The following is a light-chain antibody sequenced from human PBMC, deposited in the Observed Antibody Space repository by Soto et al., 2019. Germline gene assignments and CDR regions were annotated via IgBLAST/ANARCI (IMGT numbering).Light chain of an antibody. CDR1: QDISSY. J-gene: IGKJ4*01. V-gene: IGKV1-8*01. CDR2: ATS. CDR3: QQYYSYPLT. Sequence: AIRMTQSPSSLSASTGDRVTITCRASQDISSYLAWYQQKPGKAPKLLIYATSTLESGVPSRFSGSGSGTYFTLTISCLQTEYFATYYCQQYYSYPLTFVGGTKVEIK.